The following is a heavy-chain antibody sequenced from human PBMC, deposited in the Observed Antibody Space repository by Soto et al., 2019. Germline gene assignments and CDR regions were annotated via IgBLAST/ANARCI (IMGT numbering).Heavy chain of an antibody. CDR2: VNPNSGGT. CDR1: GYTFTGYY. Sequence: ASVKVSCKASGYTFTGYYMHWVRQAPGQGLEWMGWVNPNSGGTNYAQKFQGWVTMTRDTSISTAYMELSRLRSGDTAVYYCARGRGTDYYYYYMDVWGKGTTVTVSS. CDR3: ARGRGTDYYYYYMDV. J-gene: IGHJ6*03. V-gene: IGHV1-2*04.